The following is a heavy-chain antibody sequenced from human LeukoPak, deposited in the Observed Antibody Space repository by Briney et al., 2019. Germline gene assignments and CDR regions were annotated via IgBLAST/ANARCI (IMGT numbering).Heavy chain of an antibody. CDR3: ARDRYGDLDY. CDR2: ISSSGSTI. V-gene: IGHV3-48*03. Sequence: PGGSLRLSCAASGFTFSSYEMNWVRQAPGKGLEWVSYISSSGSTIYYADSVKGRFTISRDNAKNSLYLQMNSLRAEDKAVYYCARDRYGDLDYWGQGTLVTVSS. CDR1: GFTFSSYE. D-gene: IGHD4-17*01. J-gene: IGHJ4*02.